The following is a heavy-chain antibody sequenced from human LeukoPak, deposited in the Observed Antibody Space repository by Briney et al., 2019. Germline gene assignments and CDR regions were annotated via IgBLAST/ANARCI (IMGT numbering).Heavy chain of an antibody. CDR3: AKDMGPYYYDSSGLDY. V-gene: IGHV3-9*01. D-gene: IGHD3-22*01. CDR1: GFTFDDYA. J-gene: IGHJ4*02. CDR2: ISWNSGSI. Sequence: GRSLRLSCAASGFTFDDYAMHWVRQAPGKGLEWVSGISWNSGSIGYADSVKGRFTISRDNAKNSLYLQMNSLRAEDTALYYCAKDMGPYYYDSSGLDYWGQGTLVTVPS.